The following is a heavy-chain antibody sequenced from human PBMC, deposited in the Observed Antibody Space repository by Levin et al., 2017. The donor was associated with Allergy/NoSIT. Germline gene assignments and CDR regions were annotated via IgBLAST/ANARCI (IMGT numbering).Heavy chain of an antibody. J-gene: IGHJ4*02. CDR2: ISHDGNHK. Sequence: LSLPCAASGFTFHNCPMHWVRQAPGKGLEWVAIISHDGNHKYYADSVKGRFTISRDNSKNTLYLQMSSLRAEDTATYYCARGPQDIVLMVYAMEIDFWGQGTLVTVSS. CDR3: ARGPQDIVLMVYAMEIDF. CDR1: GFTFHNCP. D-gene: IGHD2-8*01. V-gene: IGHV3-30-3*01.